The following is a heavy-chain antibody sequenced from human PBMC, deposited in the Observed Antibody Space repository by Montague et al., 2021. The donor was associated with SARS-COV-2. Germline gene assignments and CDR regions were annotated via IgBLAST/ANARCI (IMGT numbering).Heavy chain of an antibody. Sequence: TLSLTCTVSGGSISSGGYYWSWIRQHPGKGLEWIGYIYYSGSTYYNPSLKSRVTISVDTSKNQLSLKLSSVTAADTAVYYCARVLGGYCSGGSCYRGWYFDLWGRGTLVTVSS. V-gene: IGHV4-31*03. J-gene: IGHJ2*01. CDR3: ARVLGGYCSGGSCYRGWYFDL. CDR1: GGSISSGGYY. CDR2: IYYSGST. D-gene: IGHD2-15*01.